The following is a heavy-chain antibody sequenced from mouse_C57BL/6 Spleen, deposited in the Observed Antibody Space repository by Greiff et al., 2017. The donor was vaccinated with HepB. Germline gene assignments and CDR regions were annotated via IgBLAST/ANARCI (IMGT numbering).Heavy chain of an antibody. CDR1: GYTFTSYW. J-gene: IGHJ3*01. D-gene: IGHD3-2*02. CDR2: INPSNGGT. V-gene: IGHV1-53*01. Sequence: VQLQQPGTELVKPGASVKLSCKASGYTFTSYWMHWVKQRPGQGLEWIGNINPSNGGTNYNEKFKSKATLTVDKSSSTAYMQLSSLTSEDSAVYYCAREGSGYEAWFAYWGQGTLVTVSA. CDR3: AREGSGYEAWFAY.